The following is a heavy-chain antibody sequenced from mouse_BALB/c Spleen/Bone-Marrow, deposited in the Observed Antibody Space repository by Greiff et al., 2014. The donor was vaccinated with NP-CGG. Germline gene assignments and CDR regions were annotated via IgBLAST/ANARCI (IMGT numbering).Heavy chain of an antibody. CDR1: GFDFSRYW. CDR2: INADSSTK. D-gene: IGHD2-4*01. Sequence: EVQRVESGGGLVQPGGSLKLSCAASGFDFSRYWMSWVRQAPGKGLEWIGEINADSSTKKYTPSLKDKFIISRDNAKNTLYLQMSKVRYEDTALYYCARPRDYYGYFDVWGAGTTVTVSS. CDR3: ARPRDYYGYFDV. J-gene: IGHJ1*01. V-gene: IGHV4-1*02.